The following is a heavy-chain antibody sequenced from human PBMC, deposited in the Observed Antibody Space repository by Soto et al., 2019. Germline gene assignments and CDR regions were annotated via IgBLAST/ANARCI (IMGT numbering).Heavy chain of an antibody. Sequence: GGSLRLSCAASGFTFSRYAMSWVRQAPGKGLECVSSISGSAGSTYYADSVKGRFTISRDNSKNTLYLQMNSLRAEDAAVYYCARAGSSSWYGLDYWGQGTLVTVSS. CDR3: ARAGSSSWYGLDY. J-gene: IGHJ4*02. D-gene: IGHD6-13*01. V-gene: IGHV3-23*01. CDR2: ISGSAGST. CDR1: GFTFSRYA.